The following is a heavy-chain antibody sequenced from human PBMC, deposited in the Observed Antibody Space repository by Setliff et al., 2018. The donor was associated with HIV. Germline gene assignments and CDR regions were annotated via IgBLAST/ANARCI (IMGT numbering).Heavy chain of an antibody. CDR3: AHSPISFGELSVFLN. Sequence: SGPTLVNPTQTLTLTCTFSGFSLSTSGVGVGWIRQPAGKALEWLALIYWDDDKRYSPSLKSRLTITKYTSRHQVVLTMTNMDPVDTATYYCAHSPISFGELSVFLNWGQGTLVTVSS. CDR2: IYWDDDK. D-gene: IGHD3-10*01. V-gene: IGHV2-5*02. CDR1: GFSLSTSGVG. J-gene: IGHJ4*02.